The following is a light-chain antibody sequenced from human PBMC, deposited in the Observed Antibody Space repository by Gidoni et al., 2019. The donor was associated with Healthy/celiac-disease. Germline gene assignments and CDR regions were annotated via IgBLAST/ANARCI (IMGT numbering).Light chain of an antibody. V-gene: IGKV1-39*01. CDR1: QTISSY. Sequence: DIQMTPSPSSLSASVGDRVTITCRASQTISSYLNWYQQKPGKAPKLLIYAASSLQSEVPSRFSGSGSGTDFTLTISSLQPEDFATYYCQQSYSTPRDTFGQGTKLEIK. J-gene: IGKJ2*01. CDR3: QQSYSTPRDT. CDR2: AAS.